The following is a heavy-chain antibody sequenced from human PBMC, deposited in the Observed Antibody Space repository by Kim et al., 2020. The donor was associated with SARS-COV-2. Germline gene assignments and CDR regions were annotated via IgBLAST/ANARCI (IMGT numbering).Heavy chain of an antibody. J-gene: IGHJ4*02. CDR1: GYSISSGYY. Sequence: SETLSLTCTVSGYSISSGYYWGWIRQPPGKGLEWIGSIYHSGSTYYNPSLKSRVTISVDTSKNQFSLKLSSVTAADTAVYYCARVHDYGDYGFDYWGQGT. CDR3: ARVHDYGDYGFDY. V-gene: IGHV4-38-2*02. CDR2: IYHSGST. D-gene: IGHD4-17*01.